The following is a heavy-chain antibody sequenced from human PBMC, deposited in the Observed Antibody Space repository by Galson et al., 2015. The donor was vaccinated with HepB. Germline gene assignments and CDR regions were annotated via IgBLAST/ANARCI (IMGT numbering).Heavy chain of an antibody. CDR1: GYTFTSYL. V-gene: IGHV1-46*01. CDR2: INPSAGNT. CDR3: AREGPATYYFEE. J-gene: IGHJ4*02. D-gene: IGHD2-2*01. Sequence: SVKVSCKASGYTFTSYLIHWVRQAPGQGLEYMGMINPSAGNTYYAPRFQGRLIMSSDTSTSKAYMELNSLRSDDTAMYYCAREGPATYYFEEWGQGTLVTVSS.